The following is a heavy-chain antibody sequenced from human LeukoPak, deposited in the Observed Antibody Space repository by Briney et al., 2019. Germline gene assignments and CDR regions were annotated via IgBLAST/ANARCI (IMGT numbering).Heavy chain of an antibody. D-gene: IGHD3-10*01. CDR2: IYYSGST. J-gene: IGHJ4*02. CDR3: ARDPLGFGEIT. CDR1: GGSISSYY. Sequence: SETLSLTCTVSGGSISSYYWSWIRQPPGKGLEWIGYIYYSGSTNYNPSLKSRVTISVDTSKNQFSLKLSSVTAADTAVYYCARDPLGFGEITRGQGTLVTVSS. V-gene: IGHV4-59*12.